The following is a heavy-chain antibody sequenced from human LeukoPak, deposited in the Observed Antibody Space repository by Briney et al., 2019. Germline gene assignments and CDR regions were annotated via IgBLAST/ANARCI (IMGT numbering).Heavy chain of an antibody. J-gene: IGHJ6*03. CDR3: ARDRGWELPENYYYYMDV. D-gene: IGHD1-26*01. Sequence: ASVKVSCKASGYTFTSYGISWVRQAPGQGLEWMGWISAYSGNTNYAQKLQGRVTMTTDTSTSTAYMELRSLRSDDTAVYYCARDRGWELPENYYYYMDVWGKGTTVTVSS. CDR2: ISAYSGNT. V-gene: IGHV1-18*01. CDR1: GYTFTSYG.